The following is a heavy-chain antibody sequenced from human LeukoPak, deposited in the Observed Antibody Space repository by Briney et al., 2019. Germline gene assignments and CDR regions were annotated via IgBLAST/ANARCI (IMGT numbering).Heavy chain of an antibody. Sequence: GGSLRLSCAGSGFIFNNYAMHWVRHPPGQGLEWVSGISWNSGTIDYADSVRGRFTISRDNAKNSLYLQMDSLRVEDTAFYYCAKDNRRHYTSGPNPDSLHWGQGALVTVST. D-gene: IGHD6-19*01. CDR1: GFIFNNYA. CDR2: ISWNSGTI. V-gene: IGHV3-9*01. J-gene: IGHJ4*02. CDR3: AKDNRRHYTSGPNPDSLH.